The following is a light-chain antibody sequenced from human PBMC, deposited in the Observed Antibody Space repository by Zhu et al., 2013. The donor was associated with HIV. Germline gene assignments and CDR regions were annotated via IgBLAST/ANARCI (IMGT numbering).Light chain of an antibody. CDR2: AAS. Sequence: DIQMTQSPSSLSASVGARVTVTCRASQSISSYLNCYQQKPGKAPKVLIYAASSLQSGVPPGVSGSGSGTDFTLTISSLHPEDLATYYCQQSYSTPRITFGQGTRLEI. CDR3: QQSYSTPRIT. V-gene: IGKV1-39*01. CDR1: QSISSY. J-gene: IGKJ5*01.